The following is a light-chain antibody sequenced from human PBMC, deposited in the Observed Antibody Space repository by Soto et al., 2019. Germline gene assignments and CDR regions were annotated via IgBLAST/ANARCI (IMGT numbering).Light chain of an antibody. CDR2: EGS. V-gene: IGLV2-23*01. CDR1: SSDVGSYNL. Sequence: QSALTQPASVSGSPGQSITISCTGTSSDVGSYNLVSWYQQHPGKAPKLMIYEGSKRPSGVSNRFSGSKSGNTASLTISGLQAEGEADYYCCSYAGSSTSVVFGGGTKLTVL. J-gene: IGLJ2*01. CDR3: CSYAGSSTSVV.